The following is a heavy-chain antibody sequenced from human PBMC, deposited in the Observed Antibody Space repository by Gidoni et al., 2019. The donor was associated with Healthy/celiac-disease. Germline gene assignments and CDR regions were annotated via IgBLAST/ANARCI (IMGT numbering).Heavy chain of an antibody. CDR2: MNPKSGNT. J-gene: IGHJ5*02. V-gene: IGHV1-8*01. CDR3: ARGRWLAVDSLDP. Sequence: QVQLVQSGAEVKKPGASVKVSCKASGYTFSSYDINWVRQATGQGLEWMGWMNPKSGNTGYAQKFLGRVTMTRNTAISTAYMELSSLRSEDTAVYYCARGRWLAVDSLDPWGQGTLVTVSA. D-gene: IGHD6-19*01. CDR1: GYTFSSYD.